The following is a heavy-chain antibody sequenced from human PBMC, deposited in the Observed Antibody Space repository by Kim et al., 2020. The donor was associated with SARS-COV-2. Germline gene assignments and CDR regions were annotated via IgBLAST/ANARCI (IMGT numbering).Heavy chain of an antibody. V-gene: IGHV3-53*04. CDR2: IYSGGST. CDR3: ARENRPAGPDYDYGMDV. J-gene: IGHJ6*02. Sequence: GGSLRLSCAASGFTVSINYMSWVRQAPGKGLEWVSVIYSGGSTYYEDSVKGRFTISRHNSKNTLYLQMNSLRAEDTAVYYCARENRPAGPDYDYGMDVWGQGTTVTVSS. CDR1: GFTVSINY.